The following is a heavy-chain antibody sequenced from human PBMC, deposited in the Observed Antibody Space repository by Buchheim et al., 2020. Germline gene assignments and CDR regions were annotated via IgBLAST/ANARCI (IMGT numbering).Heavy chain of an antibody. V-gene: IGHV3-30*18. CDR1: GFTFSSYG. D-gene: IGHD3-3*01. J-gene: IGHJ6*02. CDR2: ISYVGSNK. CDR3: AKDAYYDFWSGYRSAYYYGMDV. Sequence: QVQLVESGGGVVQPGWSLRLSCAASGFTFSSYGMHWVRQAPGKGLEWVAVISYVGSNKYYADSVMGRFTISRDNSKNTPYLQMNSLRAEDTAVYYCAKDAYYDFWSGYRSAYYYGMDVWGQGTT.